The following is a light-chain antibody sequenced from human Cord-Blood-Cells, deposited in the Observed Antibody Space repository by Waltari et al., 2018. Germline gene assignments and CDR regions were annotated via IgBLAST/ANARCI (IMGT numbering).Light chain of an antibody. J-gene: IGKJ4*02. Sequence: DIHMTQSPSSLSASVGDRVTVTCQASQDLSNYLKWYQQKPGKAPKLLIYDASNLETGVPSRFSGSGSGTDLTFTISSLKPEDIATYYCQQYDNLPLTFGGGTKVEIK. V-gene: IGKV1-33*01. CDR3: QQYDNLPLT. CDR2: DAS. CDR1: QDLSNY.